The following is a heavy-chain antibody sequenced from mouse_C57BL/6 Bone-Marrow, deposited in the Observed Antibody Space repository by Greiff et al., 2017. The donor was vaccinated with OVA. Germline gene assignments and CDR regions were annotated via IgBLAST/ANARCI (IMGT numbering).Heavy chain of an antibody. V-gene: IGHV5-4*01. CDR2: ISDGGSYT. CDR3: AREDDYYGSYWYFDV. CDR1: GFTFSSYA. Sequence: EVQLVESGGGLVKPGGSLKLSCAASGFTFSSYAMSWVRQTPEKRLEWVATISDGGSYTYYPDNVKGRFTISRDNAKNNLYLQMSHLKSEDTAMYYCAREDDYYGSYWYFDVWGTGTTVTVSS. J-gene: IGHJ1*03. D-gene: IGHD1-1*01.